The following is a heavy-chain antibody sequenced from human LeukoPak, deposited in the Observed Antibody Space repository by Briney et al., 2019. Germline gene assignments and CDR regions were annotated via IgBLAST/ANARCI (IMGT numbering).Heavy chain of an antibody. CDR2: ISGSGGST. CDR3: AKDTEFEDIVVVVAATVGYYFDY. V-gene: IGHV3-23*01. Sequence: GGSLRLSCAASGLTGSHNYVSWVRQAPGKGLEWVSAISGSGGSTYYADSVKGRFTISRDNSKNTLYLQMNSLRAEDTAVYYCAKDTEFEDIVVVVAATVGYYFDYWGQGTLVTVSS. D-gene: IGHD2-15*01. J-gene: IGHJ4*02. CDR1: GLTGSHNY.